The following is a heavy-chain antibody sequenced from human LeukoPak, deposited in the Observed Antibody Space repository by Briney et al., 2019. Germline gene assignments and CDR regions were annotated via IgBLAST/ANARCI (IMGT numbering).Heavy chain of an antibody. CDR3: ARMYSSGLFDY. J-gene: IGHJ4*02. Sequence: GGSLRLSCAASGFTFSSYDMNWVRQAPGKGLEWVSYISSSGTTIYYADSVKGRFTTSRDNAKNSLYLQMNSLRAEDTAVYYCARMYSSGLFDYWGQGTLVTVSS. CDR2: ISSSGTTI. D-gene: IGHD6-19*01. CDR1: GFTFSSYD. V-gene: IGHV3-48*03.